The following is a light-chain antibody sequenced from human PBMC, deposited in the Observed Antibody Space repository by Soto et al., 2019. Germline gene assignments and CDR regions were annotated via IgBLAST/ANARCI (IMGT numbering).Light chain of an antibody. CDR3: QQYGNSPPKSCT. CDR2: GAS. Sequence: EIVLTQSPGTLSLSPGERATLSCRASQSVSSSDLAWYQQKPGQAPRLLIYGASSRATGIPDRFSGSGSGTDFTLTISRLEPEDFAVYYCQQYGNSPPKSCTFGLGTKVEIK. V-gene: IGKV3-20*01. CDR1: QSVSSSD. J-gene: IGKJ1*01.